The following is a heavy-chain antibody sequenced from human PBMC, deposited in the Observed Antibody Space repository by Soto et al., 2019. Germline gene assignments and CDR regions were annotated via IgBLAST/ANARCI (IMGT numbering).Heavy chain of an antibody. CDR2: ISTDKGKT. CDR3: AARSPVFDY. V-gene: IGHV1-18*01. CDR1: GYTFTSYG. J-gene: IGHJ4*02. Sequence: QVQLVQSGPEVKKPGASVKVSCKTSGYTFTSYGISWVRQAPGQGLEWMGWISTDKGKTNYAQKFQGRVTMTTDTSASTADMELGSLRSDDTDVYYCAARSPVFDYWGQGTLVTVSS.